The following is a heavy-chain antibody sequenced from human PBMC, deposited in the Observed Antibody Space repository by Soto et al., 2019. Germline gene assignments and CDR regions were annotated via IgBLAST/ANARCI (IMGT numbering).Heavy chain of an antibody. D-gene: IGHD6-13*01. J-gene: IGHJ4*02. CDR3: AXXPXSSSFDY. Sequence: LRLSCAASVLTFSSYXMSXVXXAPGKGLEWVSAISGSGGSTYYADXVKGRFTISRDNSKNTLYLQMNSLRAEDTAVYYCAXXPXSSSFDYXGXGTLVTVSS. CDR1: VLTFSSYX. CDR2: ISGSGGST. V-gene: IGHV3-23*01.